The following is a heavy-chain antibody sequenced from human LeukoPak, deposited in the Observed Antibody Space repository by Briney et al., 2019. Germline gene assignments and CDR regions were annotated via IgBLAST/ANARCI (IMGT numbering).Heavy chain of an antibody. CDR3: ARGPTISGTGYFDY. D-gene: IGHD1-7*01. V-gene: IGHV4-34*01. J-gene: IGHJ4*03. CDR1: GESFNRYY. CDR2: IDHREDT. Sequence: SETLSLPCAVYGESFNRYYWSWIRQSPGKGLEWIAEIDHREDTNYNPSVKGRVIISIDTSKNQFSLKIKSVTATDTAVYYCARGPTISGTGYFDYWGQGTLVTVSS.